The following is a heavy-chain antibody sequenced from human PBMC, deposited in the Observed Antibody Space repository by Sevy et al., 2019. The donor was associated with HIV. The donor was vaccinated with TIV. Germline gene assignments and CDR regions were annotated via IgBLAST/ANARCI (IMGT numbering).Heavy chain of an antibody. D-gene: IGHD3-9*01. CDR2: IREDGSQK. CDR1: GFSFSKYW. Sequence: GGSLRLSCAASGFSFSKYWMSWVRQAPGKGLEWVSNIREDGSQKNYLESVKGRFTISRDNAKNLLYLQMNNLGADDTAVYYCAGVPDILSGYPSHYFDYWGKGTLVTVSS. CDR3: AGVPDILSGYPSHYFDY. V-gene: IGHV3-7*01. J-gene: IGHJ4*02.